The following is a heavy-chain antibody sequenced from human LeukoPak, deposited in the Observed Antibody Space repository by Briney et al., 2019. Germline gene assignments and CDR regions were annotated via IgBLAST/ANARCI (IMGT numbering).Heavy chain of an antibody. D-gene: IGHD2-2*01. J-gene: IGHJ6*03. CDR3: ARVWVDSGYCSSTSCPRGYYYYMDV. Sequence: ASVKVSCKASGYTFTGYYMHWVRQAPGQGLEWMGWINPNSGGTNYAQKFQGWVTMTRDTSISTAYMELSRLRSDDTAVYYCARVWVDSGYCSSTSCPRGYYYYMDVWGKGTTVTVSS. V-gene: IGHV1-2*04. CDR2: INPNSGGT. CDR1: GYTFTGYY.